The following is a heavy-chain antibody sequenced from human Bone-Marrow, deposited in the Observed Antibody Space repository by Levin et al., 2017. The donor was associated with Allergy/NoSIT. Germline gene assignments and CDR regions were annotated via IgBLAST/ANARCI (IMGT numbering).Heavy chain of an antibody. Sequence: NTSETLSLTCAVYDGSFTGYFWTWVRLSPEKGLEWIGEMNHNREARYNPALRGRATIEVDASKNQFSLTLGALTAADTSVYYCASRRYHIRRVREFHYGLSVWGQGTTVIVSS. J-gene: IGHJ6*02. CDR1: DGSFTGYF. CDR2: MNHNREA. V-gene: IGHV4-34*01. CDR3: ASRRYHIRRVREFHYGLSV. D-gene: IGHD1-14*01.